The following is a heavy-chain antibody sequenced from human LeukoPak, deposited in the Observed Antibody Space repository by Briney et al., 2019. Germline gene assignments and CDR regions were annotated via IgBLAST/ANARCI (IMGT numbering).Heavy chain of an antibody. V-gene: IGHV1-69*04. J-gene: IGHJ4*02. Sequence: SVKVSCKASGGTFSSYAISWVRQAPGQGLEWMGRIIPILGVANYAQKFQGRVTITADKSTSTAYMELSSLRSEDTAVYYCARGEGTAGTYFDYWGQGTLVTVSS. D-gene: IGHD6-13*01. CDR3: ARGEGTAGTYFDY. CDR2: IIPILGVA. CDR1: GGTFSSYA.